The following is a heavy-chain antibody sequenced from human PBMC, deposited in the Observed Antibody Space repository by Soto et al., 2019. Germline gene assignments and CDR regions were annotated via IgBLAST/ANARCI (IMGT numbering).Heavy chain of an antibody. V-gene: IGHV3-74*01. CDR1: GFTFSNYG. CDR2: ISHDGSGT. CDR3: GGVFEY. Sequence: GGSLRLSCAASGFTFSNYGMHWVRQVPGRGLVWVSRISHDGSGTSYADSVKGRFTISRDNAKNTVYLQMSSLRAEDTAVYYCGGVFEYWGHGTLLTVSS. D-gene: IGHD2-8*01. J-gene: IGHJ4*01.